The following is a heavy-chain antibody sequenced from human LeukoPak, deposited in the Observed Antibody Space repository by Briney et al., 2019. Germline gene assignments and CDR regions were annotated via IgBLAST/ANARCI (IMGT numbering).Heavy chain of an antibody. D-gene: IGHD3-22*01. Sequence: GGSLRLSCAASGFTFSSYSMNWVRQAPGKGLEWVSSISSSSSYIYYADSAKGRFTISRDNAKNSLYLQMNSLRAEDTAVYYCARGLHYYDSSGSDYWGQGTLVTVSS. CDR2: ISSSSSYI. J-gene: IGHJ4*02. V-gene: IGHV3-21*01. CDR3: ARGLHYYDSSGSDY. CDR1: GFTFSSYS.